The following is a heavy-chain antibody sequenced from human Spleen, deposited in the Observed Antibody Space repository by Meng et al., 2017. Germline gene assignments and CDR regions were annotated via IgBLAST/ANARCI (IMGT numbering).Heavy chain of an antibody. CDR2: INPNSGGT. V-gene: IGHV1-2*06. Sequence: QVQLVQSGSELKKPGASVKVPCKASGYTFTNYAMNWVRQAPGQGLEWMGRINPNSGGTDYAQKFQGRVTVTRDTSLSTAYMELSRLTFDDTAIYYCARLHEEAVYYWGQGTLVTVSS. CDR1: GYTFTNYA. D-gene: IGHD6-19*01. CDR3: ARLHEEAVYY. J-gene: IGHJ4*02.